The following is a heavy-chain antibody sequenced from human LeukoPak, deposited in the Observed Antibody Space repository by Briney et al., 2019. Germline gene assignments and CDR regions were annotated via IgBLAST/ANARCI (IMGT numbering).Heavy chain of an antibody. CDR1: GGSISSYY. CDR2: IYYSGST. D-gene: IGHD1-26*01. V-gene: IGHV4-59*01. Sequence: SETLSLTCTVSGGSISSYYWSWIRQPPGKGLEWIGYIYYSGSTNYNPSLKSRVTISVDTSKNQFSLKLSSVTAADTAVYYYAREWASQRLAASDIWGQGTMVTVSS. CDR3: AREWASQRLAASDI. J-gene: IGHJ3*02.